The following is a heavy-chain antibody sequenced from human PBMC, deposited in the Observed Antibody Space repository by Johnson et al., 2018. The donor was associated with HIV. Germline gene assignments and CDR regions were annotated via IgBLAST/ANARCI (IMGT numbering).Heavy chain of an antibody. CDR2: ISYDGSNK. CDR1: GFNFSSYA. D-gene: IGHD6-13*01. V-gene: IGHV3-30*04. Sequence: QVQLVESGGGVVQPGRSLRLSCAASGFNFSSYAMHWVRQAPGKGLEWVAVISYDGSNKYYADSVKGRFTISRDNSKNTLYLQMNSLRAEDTDLYYCARGAYSSSWHASDASDIWGQGTMVTVSS. CDR3: ARGAYSSSWHASDASDI. J-gene: IGHJ3*02.